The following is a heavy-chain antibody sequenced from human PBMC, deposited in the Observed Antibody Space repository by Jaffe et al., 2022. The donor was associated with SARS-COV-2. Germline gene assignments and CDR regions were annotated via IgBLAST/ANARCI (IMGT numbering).Heavy chain of an antibody. D-gene: IGHD3-9*01. V-gene: IGHV2-70*01. J-gene: IGHJ4*02. CDR1: GFSLSTSGMC. CDR3: ARTHYDILTGEGSYYFDY. Sequence: QVTLRESGPALVKPTQTLTLTCTFSGFSLSTSGMCVSWIRQPPGKALEWLALIDWDDDKYYSTSLKTRLTISKDTSKNQVVLTMTNMDPVDTATYYCARTHYDILTGEGSYYFDYWGQGTLVTVSS. CDR2: IDWDDDK.